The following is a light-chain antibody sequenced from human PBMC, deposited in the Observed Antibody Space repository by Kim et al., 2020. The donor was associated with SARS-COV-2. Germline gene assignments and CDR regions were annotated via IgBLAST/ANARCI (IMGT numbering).Light chain of an antibody. V-gene: IGLV3-19*01. Sequence: SSELTQDPAVSVALGQTVRITCQGDRLRRYYATWYQQKPRQAPVLVIYGRNNRPSGIPDRFSGSVSGNTASLTIDGAQAEDEADYYCKSRDSCIYVMLGGGTQLTVL. CDR2: GRN. CDR1: RLRRYY. CDR3: KSRDSCIYVM. J-gene: IGLJ3*02.